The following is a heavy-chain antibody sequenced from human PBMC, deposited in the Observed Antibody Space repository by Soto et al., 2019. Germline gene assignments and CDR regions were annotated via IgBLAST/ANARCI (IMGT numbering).Heavy chain of an antibody. CDR1: GGTFSSYT. J-gene: IGHJ4*02. V-gene: IGHV1-69*02. Sequence: SVKVSCKASGGTFSSYTISWVRQAPGQGLEWMGRIIPILGIANCAQKFQGRVTITADKSTSTAYMELSSLRSEDTAVYYCARAVVIAAAGRYYFDYWGQGTLVTVSS. CDR2: IIPILGIA. CDR3: ARAVVIAAAGRYYFDY. D-gene: IGHD6-13*01.